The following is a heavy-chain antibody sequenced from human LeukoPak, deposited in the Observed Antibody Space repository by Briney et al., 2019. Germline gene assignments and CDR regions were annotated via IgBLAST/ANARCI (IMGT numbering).Heavy chain of an antibody. CDR1: GFTFTDYY. D-gene: IGHD4-17*01. CDR3: ARVGRLQYGDYVAFDY. Sequence: SGGSLRLSCATSGFTFTDYYMSWIRQAPGKGLEWVSYISVSATTMYYADSVKGRFTLSRDNAKNSLYLQMNSLRAEDTAVYYCARVGRLQYGDYVAFDYWGQGTLVTVSS. V-gene: IGHV3-11*01. CDR2: ISVSATTM. J-gene: IGHJ4*02.